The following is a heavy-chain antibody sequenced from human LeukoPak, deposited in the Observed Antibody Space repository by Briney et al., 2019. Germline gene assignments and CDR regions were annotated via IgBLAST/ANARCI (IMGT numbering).Heavy chain of an antibody. CDR1: GFTFSSYA. CDR2: ISYDGSNK. CDR3: ARDMWVAAGPFDY. D-gene: IGHD2-15*01. V-gene: IGHV3-30-3*01. Sequence: GRSLRLSCAASGFTFSSYAMHRVRQAPGKGLEWVAVISYDGSNKYYADSVKGRFTISRDNSKNTLYLQMNSLRAEDTAVYYCARDMWVAAGPFDYWGQGTLVTVSS. J-gene: IGHJ4*02.